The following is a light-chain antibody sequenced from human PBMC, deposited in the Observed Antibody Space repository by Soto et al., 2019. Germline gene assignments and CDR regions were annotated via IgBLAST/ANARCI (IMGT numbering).Light chain of an antibody. CDR3: QAWDSSTAV. J-gene: IGLJ2*01. CDR1: KLGDKY. V-gene: IGLV3-1*01. CDR2: QDS. Sequence: SSELTQPPSVSVSPGQKASITCSGAKLGDKYACWYQQKPGQSPVLVIYQDSKRPSGIPERFSGSNSGNTATLTISGTQAMDEADYYCQAWDSSTAVFGGGTKLTVL.